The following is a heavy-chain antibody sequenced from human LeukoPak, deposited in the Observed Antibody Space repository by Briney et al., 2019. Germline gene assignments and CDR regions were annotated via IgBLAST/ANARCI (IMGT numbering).Heavy chain of an antibody. J-gene: IGHJ1*01. CDR3: ARGKRVGATRPEYFQH. CDR1: GYSFTSYW. Sequence: GESLKISCEGSGYSFTSYWIGWVRQMPGKGLEWMGIIYPGDSDTRYSPSFQGQVTISADKSISTAYLQWSSLKASDTAMYYCARGKRVGATRPEYFQHWGQGTLVTVSS. V-gene: IGHV5-51*01. CDR2: IYPGDSDT. D-gene: IGHD1-26*01.